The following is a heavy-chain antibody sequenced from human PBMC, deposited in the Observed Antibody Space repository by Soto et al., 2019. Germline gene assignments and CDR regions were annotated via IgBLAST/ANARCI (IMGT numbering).Heavy chain of an antibody. V-gene: IGHV1-69*12. CDR3: ASHGITGTWVYYYGMDV. CDR1: GGTFSSYA. D-gene: IGHD1-7*01. J-gene: IGHJ6*02. Sequence: QVQLVQSGAEVKKPGSSVKVSCKASGGTFSSYAISWVRQAPGQGLEWMGGIIPIFGTSNYAQKFQGRVTITADETSSTAYMEQSSLRSDDTAVYYCASHGITGTWVYYYGMDVWGQGTTVTVSS. CDR2: IIPIFGTS.